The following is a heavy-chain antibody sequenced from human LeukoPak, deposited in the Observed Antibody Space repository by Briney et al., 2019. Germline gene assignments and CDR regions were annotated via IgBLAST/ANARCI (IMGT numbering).Heavy chain of an antibody. V-gene: IGHV4-4*02. J-gene: IGHJ4*02. CDR2: VHLDGRT. CDR1: GGSVTSTNW. Sequence: SETLSLTCDVSGGSVTSTNWWTWVRHPPGKRLEWIGEVHLDGRTNYNPSLKSRLIMSVDLPENHISLKLTSVTAADTAVYYWAREGGFYRPVDYSGQGTLVTVSS. CDR3: AREGGFYRPVDY.